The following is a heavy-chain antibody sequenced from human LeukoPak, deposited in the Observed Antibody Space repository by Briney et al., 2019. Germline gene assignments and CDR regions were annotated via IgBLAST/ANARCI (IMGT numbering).Heavy chain of an antibody. J-gene: IGHJ6*03. CDR1: GGSISSYY. V-gene: IGHV4-59*01. CDR2: IYYSGST. Sequence: SETLSLTCNVSGGSISSYYWSWIRQPPGKGLEWIGYIYYSGSTNYNPSLKSRVTISVDTSKNQFSLRLSSVTAADTAVYYCARSILNYYYYYTDVWGKGTTVTISS. D-gene: IGHD2-15*01. CDR3: ARSILNYYYYYTDV.